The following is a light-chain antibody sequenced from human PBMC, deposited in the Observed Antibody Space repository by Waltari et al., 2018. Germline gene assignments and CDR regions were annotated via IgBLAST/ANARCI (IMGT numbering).Light chain of an antibody. CDR3: QQYGSSPAYT. CDR1: QSVRSSY. CDR2: GPP. J-gene: IGKJ2*01. V-gene: IGKV3-20*01. Sequence: EIVLTQSPDTLSLSPGDRATLPCRASQSVRSSYLAWYQQKPGQAPRLLIYGPPSRATGIPDRFSGSGSGTDFTLTISRLEPEDFAVYYCQQYGSSPAYTFGQGTRLEIK.